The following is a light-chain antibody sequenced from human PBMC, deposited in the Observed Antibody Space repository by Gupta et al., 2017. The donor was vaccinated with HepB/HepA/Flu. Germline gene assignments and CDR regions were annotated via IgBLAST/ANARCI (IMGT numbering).Light chain of an antibody. Sequence: QSALTQPRSVSGSPGQSVTISCTGTSSDVGGYNYGSWYQQHPGKAPKLMIYDVSKRPSGVPDRFSGSKSGNTASLTSSGLQAEDEADYYCCSYAGSYTVVFGGGTKLTVL. CDR3: CSYAGSYTVV. CDR1: SSDVGGYNY. CDR2: DVS. V-gene: IGLV2-11*01. J-gene: IGLJ2*01.